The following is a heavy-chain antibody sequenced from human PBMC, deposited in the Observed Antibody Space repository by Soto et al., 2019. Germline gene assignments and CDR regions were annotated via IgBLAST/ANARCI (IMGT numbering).Heavy chain of an antibody. J-gene: IGHJ4*02. Sequence: QVQLQESGPGLVKPSETLSLTCTVSGGSISSYYWSWIRQPAGKGLEWIGRIYTSGSTNYNPSLKSRVTMSVDTSKNQFSLKLSSVTAADTAVYYCAREAPSSSASHHFAYWGQGTLVTVSS. CDR2: IYTSGST. CDR3: AREAPSSSASHHFAY. CDR1: GGSISSYY. D-gene: IGHD6-6*01. V-gene: IGHV4-4*07.